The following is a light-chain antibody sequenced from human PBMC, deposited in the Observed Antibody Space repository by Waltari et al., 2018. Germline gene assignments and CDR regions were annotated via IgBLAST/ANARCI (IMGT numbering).Light chain of an antibody. CDR3: QAWDTSTYHVV. Sequence: SYELTQPPSVSVSPGQTASITCPGNKLGDKYACWYHQKPGQSPVVVLYQDTKRPSGIPERFSGSNSGNTATLTISGTQAMDEADYYCQAWDTSTYHVVFGGGTKLTVL. CDR2: QDT. J-gene: IGLJ2*01. CDR1: KLGDKY. V-gene: IGLV3-1*01.